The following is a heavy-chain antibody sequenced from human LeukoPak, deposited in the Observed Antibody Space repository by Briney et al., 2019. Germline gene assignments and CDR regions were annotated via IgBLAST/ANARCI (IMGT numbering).Heavy chain of an antibody. V-gene: IGHV3-23*01. D-gene: IGHD6-19*01. J-gene: IGHJ4*02. Sequence: GGSLRLSCAASGFTFSSSAMSWVRQAPGKGLEWVSAISNNGGYTYYADSVQGRFTISRDNSKNALYLQMNSLRAEDTALYYCARQAVAGRIDYWGQGTLVTVSS. CDR2: ISNNGGYT. CDR3: ARQAVAGRIDY. CDR1: GFTFSSSA.